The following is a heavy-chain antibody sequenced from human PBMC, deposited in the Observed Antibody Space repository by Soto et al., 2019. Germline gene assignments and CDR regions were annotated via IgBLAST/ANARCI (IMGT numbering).Heavy chain of an antibody. V-gene: IGHV3-66*01. CDR2: IYIGGTT. CDR1: GFTVSSTY. D-gene: IGHD1-26*01. CDR3: ARGVGGGSDAFDI. J-gene: IGHJ3*02. Sequence: GGSLRLSCAASGFTVSSTYMTWVRQAPGKGLECVSIIYIGGTTYYADSVKARFTISRANSKNTLFLQMNSLRAEDTALYYCARGVGGGSDAFDIWGQGTVVTVSS.